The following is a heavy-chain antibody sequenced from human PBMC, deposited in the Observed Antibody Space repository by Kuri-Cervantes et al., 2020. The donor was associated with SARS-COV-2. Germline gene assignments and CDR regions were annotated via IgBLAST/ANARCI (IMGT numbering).Heavy chain of an antibody. CDR1: GFTFSSYA. D-gene: IGHD2-15*01. Sequence: GGSLRLSCAASGFTFSSYATHWVRQAPGKGLEWVAVISYDGSNKYYADSVKGRFTISRDNSKNTLYLQMNSLRAEDTAVYYCANSLLMRIDYWGQGTLVTVSS. J-gene: IGHJ4*02. CDR3: ANSLLMRIDY. V-gene: IGHV3-30-3*01. CDR2: ISYDGSNK.